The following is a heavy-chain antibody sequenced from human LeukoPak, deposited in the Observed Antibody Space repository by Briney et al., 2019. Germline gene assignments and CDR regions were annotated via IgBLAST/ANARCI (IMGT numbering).Heavy chain of an antibody. J-gene: IGHJ6*02. CDR1: GFPFRNAW. V-gene: IGHV3-15*01. D-gene: IGHD3-10*01. Sequence: GGSLRLSCAASGFPFRNAWMSWVRQAPGKGLEWVGRIKSKTDGRTREYTEPVKGRLSISRDYSKNTLYLQMNSLKTEDTAVYYCTTGPFDYYGSASYLANGMDVWGQGTTVTVSS. CDR3: TTGPFDYYGSASYLANGMDV. CDR2: IKSKTDGRTR.